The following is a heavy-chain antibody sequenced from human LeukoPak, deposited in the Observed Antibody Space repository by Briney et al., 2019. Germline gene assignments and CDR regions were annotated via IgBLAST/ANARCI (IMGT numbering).Heavy chain of an antibody. J-gene: IGHJ4*02. Sequence: GASVKVSCKASGDTVSTYGISWVRQAPGQGLEWMGWISAYNGHTNYAQKLQGRVTMTTDTSTSTAYMELRSMRSDDTAVYYCARGRKYTSGYRVTELGSGYSDYWGQGTLVTVSS. CDR3: ARGRKYTSGYRVTELGSGYSDY. CDR1: GDTVSTYG. CDR2: ISAYNGHT. D-gene: IGHD5-18*01. V-gene: IGHV1-18*01.